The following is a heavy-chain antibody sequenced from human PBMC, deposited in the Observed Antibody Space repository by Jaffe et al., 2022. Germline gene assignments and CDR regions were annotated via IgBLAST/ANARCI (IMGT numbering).Heavy chain of an antibody. Sequence: EVQLVESGGVVVQPGGSLRLSCAASGFTFDDYAMHWVRQAPGKGLEWVSLISWDGGSTYYADSVKGRFTISRDNSKNSLYLQMNSLRAEDTALYYCAKDTSIAATPGGYYYYMDVWGKGTTVTVSS. CDR3: AKDTSIAATPGGYYYYMDV. V-gene: IGHV3-43D*04. CDR1: GFTFDDYA. CDR2: ISWDGGST. D-gene: IGHD6-25*01. J-gene: IGHJ6*03.